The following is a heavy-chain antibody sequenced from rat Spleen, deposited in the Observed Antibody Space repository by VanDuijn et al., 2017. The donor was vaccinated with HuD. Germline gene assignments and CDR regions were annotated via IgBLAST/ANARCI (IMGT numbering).Heavy chain of an antibody. D-gene: IGHD1-4*01. CDR3: SPLPGSNLDY. Sequence: EVQLVESGGGLVQPGGSMELSCEASGFIFSMFPMAWVRQAPAKGLEWVAFISYDGSSTFYRDSVKGRFTISRANAKGTLYLQMDSLRSEDTATYYCSPLPGSNLDYWGQGVMVTASS. CDR1: GFIFSMFP. V-gene: IGHV5-46*01. J-gene: IGHJ2*01. CDR2: ISYDGSST.